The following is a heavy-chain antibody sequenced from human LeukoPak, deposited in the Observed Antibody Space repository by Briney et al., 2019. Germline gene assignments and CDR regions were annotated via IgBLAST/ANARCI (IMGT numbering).Heavy chain of an antibody. CDR1: GGTFSSYA. CDR2: IIPIFGTA. Sequence: SVKVSCKASGGTFSSYAISWVRQAPGQGLEWMGGIIPIFGTANYAQKFQGRVTITTDESTSTAYMELSSLRSEDTAVYYCASNRVYYYYYMDVWGKGTTVTVSS. CDR3: ASNRVYYYYYMDV. V-gene: IGHV1-69*05. J-gene: IGHJ6*03.